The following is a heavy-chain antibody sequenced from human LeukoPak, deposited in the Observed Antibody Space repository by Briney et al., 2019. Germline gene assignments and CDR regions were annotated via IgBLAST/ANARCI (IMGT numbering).Heavy chain of an antibody. Sequence: GGSLRLSCAASGFIFDDYGMTWVRQAPGKGLEWVSGLNWNGGDTGYADSVKGRFTISRDDTKNSLFLQMNSLRAGDTAVYYCAKDRDFDWYFDYWGQGTLVTISS. D-gene: IGHD3-9*01. CDR3: AKDRDFDWYFDY. J-gene: IGHJ4*02. CDR1: GFIFDDYG. V-gene: IGHV3-20*04. CDR2: LNWNGGDT.